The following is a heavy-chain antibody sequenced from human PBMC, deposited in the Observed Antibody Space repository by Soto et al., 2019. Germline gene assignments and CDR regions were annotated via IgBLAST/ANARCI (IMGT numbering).Heavy chain of an antibody. Sequence: QVQLVESGGGVVQPGRSLRLSCAASGFTFSSYGVHWVRQAPGKGLEWVAIISFDGSNKNYADSVKGRFTISRDNSKKKLYLQMNSHRPEDTAVYFCAKDSSSWFYPFFDPWGQGILVTVSS. V-gene: IGHV3-30*18. CDR2: ISFDGSNK. CDR1: GFTFSSYG. J-gene: IGHJ5*02. CDR3: AKDSSSWFYPFFDP. D-gene: IGHD6-13*01.